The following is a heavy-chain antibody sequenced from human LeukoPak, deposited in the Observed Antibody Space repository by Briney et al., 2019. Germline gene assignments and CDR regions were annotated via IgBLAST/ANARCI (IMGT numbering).Heavy chain of an antibody. J-gene: IGHJ5*02. V-gene: IGHV1-8*01. CDR1: GYTFTSYD. D-gene: IGHD6-19*01. Sequence: ASVKVSCKASGYTFTSYDINWVRQATGQGLEWMGWRNPNSGNTGYAQKFQGRVTMTRNTSISTAYMELSSLRSEDTAVYYCARYSSGWYTNWFDPWGQGTLVTVSS. CDR3: ARYSSGWYTNWFDP. CDR2: RNPNSGNT.